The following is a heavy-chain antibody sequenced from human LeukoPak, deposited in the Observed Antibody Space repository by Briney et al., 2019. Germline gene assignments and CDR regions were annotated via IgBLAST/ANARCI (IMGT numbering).Heavy chain of an antibody. V-gene: IGHV3-23*01. J-gene: IGHJ3*02. CDR2: ISGSGGST. CDR1: GFTFSSYG. D-gene: IGHD3-16*02. CDR3: ARGLEYYDYLWGSYRFDTFDI. Sequence: GGSLRLSCAASGFTFSSYGMSWVRQAPGKGLEWVSAISGSGGSTYYADSVRGRFTISRDNSKNTLYLQMNSLRAEDTAVHYCARGLEYYDYLWGSYRFDTFDIWGQGTMVTVSS.